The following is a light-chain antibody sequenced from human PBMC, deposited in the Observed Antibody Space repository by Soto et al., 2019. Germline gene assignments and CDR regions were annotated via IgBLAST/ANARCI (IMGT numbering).Light chain of an antibody. CDR2: AAS. J-gene: IGKJ4*01. CDR1: QDISNY. CDR3: QKYNRAPLT. Sequence: DIQMTQSPSSLSASVEDTVTITCRASQDISNYLAWYQQKPGRVPKVLIYAASTLQSGVPSRFSAIGSGTYFTLTISSLQPEDVATYYCQKYNRAPLTFGGGTKVDIK. V-gene: IGKV1-27*01.